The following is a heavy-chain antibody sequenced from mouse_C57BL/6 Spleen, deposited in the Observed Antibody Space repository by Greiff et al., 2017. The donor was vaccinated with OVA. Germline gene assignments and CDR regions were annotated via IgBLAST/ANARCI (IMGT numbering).Heavy chain of an antibody. CDR3: ARWDYYGSSYDY. J-gene: IGHJ2*01. D-gene: IGHD1-1*01. Sequence: EVMLVESGGGLVKPGGSLKLSCAASGFTFSDYGMHWVRQAPEKGLEWVAYISSGSSTIYYADTVKGRFTISRDNAKNTLFLQMTSLRSEDTAMYYCARWDYYGSSYDYWGQGTTLTVSS. CDR2: ISSGSSTI. V-gene: IGHV5-17*01. CDR1: GFTFSDYG.